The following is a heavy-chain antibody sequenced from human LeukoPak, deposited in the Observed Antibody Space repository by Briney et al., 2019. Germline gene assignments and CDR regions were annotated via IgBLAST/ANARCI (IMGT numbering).Heavy chain of an antibody. CDR2: ISTSAYTI. V-gene: IGHV3-48*01. D-gene: IGHD3-22*01. Sequence: GGSLRLSCAASGFTFNSNWMSWVRQAPGKGLEWVSYISTSAYTIYYADSVKGRFTISRDNARNSLYLQMNSLRAEDTAVYYCARKDSVVSSYYFDYWGQGTLVTVSS. CDR1: GFTFNSNW. CDR3: ARKDSVVSSYYFDY. J-gene: IGHJ4*02.